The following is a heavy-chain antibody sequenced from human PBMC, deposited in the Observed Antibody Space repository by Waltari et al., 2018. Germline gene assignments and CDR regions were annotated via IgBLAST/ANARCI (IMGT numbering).Heavy chain of an antibody. V-gene: IGHV1-69*12. D-gene: IGHD1-26*01. CDR2: VIPIFGTP. CDR1: GGTLGPYA. Sequence: QVQLVQSGAEVKQPGASVKVSCKASGGTLGPYASTWVRQAPGQGLEWMGGVIPIFGTPNYAPKFQGRVTVSADPSTSTAYLEVRRLISEDTAVYYCAKREIGYAFDIWGHGTMVTVSS. CDR3: AKREIGYAFDI. J-gene: IGHJ3*02.